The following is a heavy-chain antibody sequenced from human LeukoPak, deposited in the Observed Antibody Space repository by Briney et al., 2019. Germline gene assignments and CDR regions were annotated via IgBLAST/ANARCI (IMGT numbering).Heavy chain of an antibody. J-gene: IGHJ4*02. CDR2: IYSGGNT. D-gene: IGHD1-26*01. CDR3: ARDSGSYYDY. CDR1: GFTFSSNY. Sequence: PGGSLRLSCEASGFTFSSNYMSWVRQAPGKGLEWVSVIYSGGNTYYADSVKGRSTISRDNSKNTLYLQMSSLRAEDTAVYYCARDSGSYYDYWGQGTLVTVSS. V-gene: IGHV3-53*01.